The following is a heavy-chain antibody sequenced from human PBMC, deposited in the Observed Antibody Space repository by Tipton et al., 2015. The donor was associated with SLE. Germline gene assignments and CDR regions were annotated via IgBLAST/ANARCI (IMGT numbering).Heavy chain of an antibody. CDR2: IYYSGST. Sequence: TLSLTCTVSGVSISPNYWSWIRQPPGKGLEWIGYIYYSGSTNYNPSLKSRATISLDTSKKQFSLRLTSVTAADTAVYYCARFQKLFWFDPWGRGTLVTVSS. V-gene: IGHV4-59*08. CDR1: GVSISPNY. J-gene: IGHJ5*02. D-gene: IGHD1-1*01. CDR3: ARFQKLFWFDP.